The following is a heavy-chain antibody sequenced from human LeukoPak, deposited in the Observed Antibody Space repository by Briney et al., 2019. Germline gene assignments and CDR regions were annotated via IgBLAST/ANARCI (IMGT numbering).Heavy chain of an antibody. J-gene: IGHJ4*02. V-gene: IGHV3-30*02. D-gene: IGHD6-13*01. CDR1: GSTFSSYG. CDR3: AKAYSSSWYFYFDY. Sequence: PGGSLRLSCAASGSTFSSYGMHWVRQAPGKGLEWVAFIRYDGSNKYYADSVKGRFTISRDNSKNTLYLQMNSLRAEDTAVYYCAKAYSSSWYFYFDYWGQGTLVTVSS. CDR2: IRYDGSNK.